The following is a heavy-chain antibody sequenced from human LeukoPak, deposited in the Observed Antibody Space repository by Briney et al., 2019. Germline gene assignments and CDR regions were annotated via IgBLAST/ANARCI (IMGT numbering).Heavy chain of an antibody. D-gene: IGHD3-10*01. CDR2: ISWNSGSI. J-gene: IGHJ3*02. CDR1: GFTFDDYA. CDR3: ATGTMVRGVIITKGDAFDI. V-gene: IGHV3-9*01. Sequence: GGSLRLSCAASGFTFDDYAMHWVRQAPGKGLEFVSGISWNSGSIGYADSVKGRFTISRDNAKNSLYLQMNSLRAEDTALYYCATGTMVRGVIITKGDAFDIWGQGTMVTVSS.